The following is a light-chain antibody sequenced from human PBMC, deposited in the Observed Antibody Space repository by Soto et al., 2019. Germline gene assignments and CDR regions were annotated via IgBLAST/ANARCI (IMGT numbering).Light chain of an antibody. CDR2: GNN. CDR1: SSNIGAGYD. Sequence: QSVLTQPPSVSGASGQRVTISCTGSSSNIGAGYDVQWYQQLPGTAPKLLIYGNNNRPSGVPDRISGSKSGTLASLAITGLQAEDEADYYCQSYDSSLSAVVFGGGTKLTVL. J-gene: IGLJ2*01. V-gene: IGLV1-40*01. CDR3: QSYDSSLSAVV.